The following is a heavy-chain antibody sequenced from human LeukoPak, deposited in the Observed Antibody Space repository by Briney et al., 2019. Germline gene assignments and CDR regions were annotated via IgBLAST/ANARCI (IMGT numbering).Heavy chain of an antibody. J-gene: IGHJ6*03. CDR1: GGFISSYY. V-gene: IGHV4-59*01. CDR2: IYYSGIT. Sequence: SETLSLTCTVSGGFISSYYWTWIRQAPGKGLEWIGYIYYSGITNYNPSLKSRVTMSVDTSNNQFSLKLTSVTAADTAVYFCARVGPWVNPDYYYYYMDVWGKGTTVTVSS. D-gene: IGHD1-14*01. CDR3: ARVGPWVNPDYYYYYMDV.